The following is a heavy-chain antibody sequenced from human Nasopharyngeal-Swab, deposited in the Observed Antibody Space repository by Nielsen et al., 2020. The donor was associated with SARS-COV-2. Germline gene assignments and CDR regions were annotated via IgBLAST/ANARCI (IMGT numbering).Heavy chain of an antibody. CDR3: AREVINQAVSDAFDF. CDR2: IHYTGKT. J-gene: IGHJ3*01. Sequence: SETLSLTCTVSGGSISRDNYFWSWIRQRPGKGLEWIGYIHYTGKTYYNPSLESRLTISLDTSRNQFSLMLRSVTAADTAVYYCAREVINQAVSDAFDFWGQGTMVTVSS. D-gene: IGHD3-16*02. V-gene: IGHV4-31*03. CDR1: GGSISRDNYF.